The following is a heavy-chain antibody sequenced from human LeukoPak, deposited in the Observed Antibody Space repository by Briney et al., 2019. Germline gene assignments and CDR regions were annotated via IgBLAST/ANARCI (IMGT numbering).Heavy chain of an antibody. Sequence: SETLSLTCTVSGGSISSGGYYWSWIRQPPGKGLEWIGYIYYSGSTFYNRSPKSRVTISVDPCKNQFSLKQNYAAGAGPAVYFCARWYGDYPPNYYFDYWGQGTLVTVSS. CDR3: ARWYGDYPPNYYFDY. CDR2: IYYSGST. J-gene: IGHJ4*02. CDR1: GGSISSGGYY. D-gene: IGHD4-17*01. V-gene: IGHV4-31*03.